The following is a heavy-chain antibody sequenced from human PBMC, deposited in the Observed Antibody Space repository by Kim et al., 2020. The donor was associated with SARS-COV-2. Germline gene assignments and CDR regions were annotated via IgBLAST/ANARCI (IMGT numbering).Heavy chain of an antibody. CDR3: ARDSSRHYYSDEYFLD. CDR1: GFPFPSYA. Sequence: GGSLRLSCAASGFPFPSYAMNWVRQSPGKGLEWVATIWNDGIKKYYADSVKGRFTVSRDNSKNTMSLQMNSLRVDDTAIYYCARDSSRHYYSDEYFLDWGQGTLVSVSS. V-gene: IGHV3-33*08. J-gene: IGHJ1*01. D-gene: IGHD3-22*01. CDR2: IWNDGIKK.